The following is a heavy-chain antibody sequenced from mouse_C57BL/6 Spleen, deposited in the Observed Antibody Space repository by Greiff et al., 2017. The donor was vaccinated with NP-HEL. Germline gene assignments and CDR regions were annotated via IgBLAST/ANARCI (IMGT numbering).Heavy chain of an antibody. V-gene: IGHV1-72*01. CDR1: GYTFTSYW. J-gene: IGHJ4*01. CDR2: IDPNSGGT. D-gene: IGHD2-3*01. CDR3: AREGDDGYYVKDYYAMDY. Sequence: VQLQQPGAELVKPGASVKLSCKASGYTFTSYWMHWVKQRPGRGLEWIGRIDPNSGGTKYTEKFKSKATLTVDKPSSTAYMQLSSLTSEDSAVYYCAREGDDGYYVKDYYAMDYWGQGTSVTVSS.